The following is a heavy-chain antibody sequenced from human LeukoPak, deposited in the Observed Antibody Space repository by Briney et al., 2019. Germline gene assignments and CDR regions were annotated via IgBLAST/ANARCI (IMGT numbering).Heavy chain of an antibody. CDR3: ARENSQFGAYYFDY. CDR1: GFTFNNYG. D-gene: IGHD3-16*01. J-gene: IGHJ4*02. V-gene: IGHV3-33*01. CDR2: IWSDGSNK. Sequence: GGSLRLSCAASGFTFNNYGMHWVRQAPGKGLEWVAVIWSDGSNKYYADSVKGRFTISRDNSKNTLYLQMNSLRAEDTAVYYCARENSQFGAYYFDYWGQGTLVTVSS.